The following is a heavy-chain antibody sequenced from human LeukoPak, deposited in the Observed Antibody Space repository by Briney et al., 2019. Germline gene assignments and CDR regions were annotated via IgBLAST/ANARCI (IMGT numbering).Heavy chain of an antibody. CDR2: INHSGST. J-gene: IGHJ3*02. V-gene: IGHV4-34*01. CDR1: GGSFSGYY. D-gene: IGHD3-3*01. CDR3: ARDKATDFWSGYASYDAFDI. Sequence: SETLSLTCAVYGGSFSGYYWSWIRQPPGKGLEWIGEINHSGSTNYNPSLKSRVTISVDTYKNQFSLKLSSVTAADTAVYYCARDKATDFWSGYASYDAFDIWGQGTMVTVSS.